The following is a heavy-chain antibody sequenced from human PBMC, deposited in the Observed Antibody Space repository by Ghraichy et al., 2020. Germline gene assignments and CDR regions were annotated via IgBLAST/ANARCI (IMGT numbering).Heavy chain of an antibody. J-gene: IGHJ5*02. Sequence: GESLNISCAASGFTFSSYWMHWVRQAPGKGLVWVSRINSDGSSTSYADSVKGRFTISRDNAKNTLYLQMNSLRAEDTAVYYCARAVYSGSYSNWFDPWGQGTLVTVSS. V-gene: IGHV3-74*01. CDR2: INSDGSST. CDR3: ARAVYSGSYSNWFDP. CDR1: GFTFSSYW. D-gene: IGHD1-26*01.